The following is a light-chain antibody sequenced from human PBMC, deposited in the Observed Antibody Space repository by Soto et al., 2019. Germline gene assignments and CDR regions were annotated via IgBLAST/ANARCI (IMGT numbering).Light chain of an antibody. Sequence: QSALTQSASVSGSPGQSITISCTGSSSDVGGYDYVSWYQQHSGKAPKLLIHEVSTRPSGVSDRFSGSKSGNTASLTISGLQAEDEADYYCSSYSSASSLVVFGGGTKLTVL. CDR2: EVS. J-gene: IGLJ2*01. V-gene: IGLV2-14*01. CDR3: SSYSSASSLVV. CDR1: SSDVGGYDY.